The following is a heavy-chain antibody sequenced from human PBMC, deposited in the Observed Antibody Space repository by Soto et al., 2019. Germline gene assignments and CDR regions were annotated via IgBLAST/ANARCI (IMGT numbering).Heavy chain of an antibody. J-gene: IGHJ4*02. Sequence: QVQVVESGGGVVQPGRSLRLSCAASGFTFSGYAMHWVRQAPGKGLEWVAATSYDENYKYYADSVKGRFTISRDNSKNTLFLQMNSLRSEDTAVYYCARQGGSSGIWYCDSWGQGSLVTVSS. CDR1: GFTFSGYA. D-gene: IGHD6-6*01. CDR2: TSYDENYK. CDR3: ARQGGSSGIWYCDS. V-gene: IGHV3-30*04.